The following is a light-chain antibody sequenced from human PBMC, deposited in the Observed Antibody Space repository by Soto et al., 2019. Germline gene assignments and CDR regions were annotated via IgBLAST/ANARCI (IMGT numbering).Light chain of an antibody. Sequence: EIVLTQSPCTLSLSPGERATLSCRASQRVSSHSLARYQQKPGQAPRTLIYGASSRATGIPDRFSASGSGTDFTLTISRLEPEDFAVYYCHHYPRSSWTFGQGTKVEVK. J-gene: IGKJ1*01. CDR3: HHYPRSSWT. CDR1: QRVSSHS. V-gene: IGKV3-20*01. CDR2: GAS.